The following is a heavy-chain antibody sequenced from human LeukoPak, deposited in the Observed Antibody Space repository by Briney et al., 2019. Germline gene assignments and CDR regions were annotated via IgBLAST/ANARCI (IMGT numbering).Heavy chain of an antibody. V-gene: IGHV4-39*07. CDR1: GGSISSSSYY. D-gene: IGHD3-3*01. Sequence: SETLSLTCTVSGGSISSSSYYWGWIRQPPGKGLEWIGSIHHSGSTYYNPSVKSRVTISVDTSKNQFSLKLSSVTAADTAVYYCARGVIYDFWSGYYRGDWFDPWGQGTLVTVSS. CDR2: IHHSGST. CDR3: ARGVIYDFWSGYYRGDWFDP. J-gene: IGHJ5*02.